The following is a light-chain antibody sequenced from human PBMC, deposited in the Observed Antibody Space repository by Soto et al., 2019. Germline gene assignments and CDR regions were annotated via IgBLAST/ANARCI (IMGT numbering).Light chain of an antibody. J-gene: IGKJ3*01. Sequence: DIQMTQSPSSLSASVGDRVTITCQASQDITSYLNWYQHKPGQAPKLLLYDASILEAGVPPRFSGSGSGTDFTLTISSLQPEDVATYYCQHCDYLPIFGPGTTVDFK. CDR3: QHCDYLPI. CDR1: QDITSY. CDR2: DAS. V-gene: IGKV1-33*01.